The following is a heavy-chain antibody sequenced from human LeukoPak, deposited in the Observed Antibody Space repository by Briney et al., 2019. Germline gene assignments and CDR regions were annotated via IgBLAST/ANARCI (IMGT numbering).Heavy chain of an antibody. CDR3: AGRLAGTEDY. J-gene: IGHJ4*02. D-gene: IGHD6-13*01. V-gene: IGHV4-39*01. CDR2: IYYSGST. Sequence: SETLSLTCTVSGGSISSSSYYWGWIRQPPGKGLEWIGSIYYSGSTYYNPSLKSRVTISVDTSKNQFSLKLSSVTAADTAVYYCAGRLAGTEDYWGQRNLVSVSS. CDR1: GGSISSSSYY.